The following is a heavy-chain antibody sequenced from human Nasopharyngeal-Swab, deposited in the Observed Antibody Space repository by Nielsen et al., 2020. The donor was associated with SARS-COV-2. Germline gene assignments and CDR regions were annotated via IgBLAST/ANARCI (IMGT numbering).Heavy chain of an antibody. Sequence: SGPTLVKPTQTLTLTCTFSGFSLSTSGVGVGWIRQPPGKALEWLALIYWDDDKRYSPSLKSRPTITKDTSKNQVVLTMTNMDPVDTATYYCAHRTSDYDSSGYYFDYWGQGTLVTVSS. CDR1: GFSLSTSGVG. CDR2: IYWDDDK. V-gene: IGHV2-5*02. D-gene: IGHD3-22*01. CDR3: AHRTSDYDSSGYYFDY. J-gene: IGHJ4*02.